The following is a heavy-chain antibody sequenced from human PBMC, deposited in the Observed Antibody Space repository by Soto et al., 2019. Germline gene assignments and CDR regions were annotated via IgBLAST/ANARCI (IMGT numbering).Heavy chain of an antibody. D-gene: IGHD2-2*01. CDR3: VRVPDR. V-gene: IGHV4-30-2*01. J-gene: IGHJ5*02. CDR2: IYHSGST. Sequence: QLQLQESGSGLVKPSQTLSLTCAVSGGSISSGGYSWSWIRQPPGKGLGWIGYIYHSGSTYYNPSPXSXXTLTVDSSKNQFSLKLSSVTAADTAVYYCVRVPDRLGQRTLVTVSP. CDR1: GGSISSGGYS.